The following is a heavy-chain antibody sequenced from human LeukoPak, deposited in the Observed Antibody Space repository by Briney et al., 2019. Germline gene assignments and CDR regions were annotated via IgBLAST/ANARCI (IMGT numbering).Heavy chain of an antibody. CDR1: GFTFTSYW. Sequence: PGGSLGLSCAASGFTFTSYWMTWVRQAPGKGLEWVSAISGIGATRNYAHSVKGRVTITRDNSKSTVYLQMNTLRAEDTAVYYCVREMTLVVYAFDIWGHGTMVTVSS. CDR2: ISGIGATR. D-gene: IGHD3-22*01. J-gene: IGHJ3*02. CDR3: VREMTLVVYAFDI. V-gene: IGHV3-23*01.